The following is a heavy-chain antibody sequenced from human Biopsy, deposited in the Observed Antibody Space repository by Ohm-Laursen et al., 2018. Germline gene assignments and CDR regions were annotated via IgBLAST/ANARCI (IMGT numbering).Heavy chain of an antibody. D-gene: IGHD4-23*01. J-gene: IGHJ1*01. CDR3: ARGSNEYGGLYFPH. Sequence: GTLSLTCTVSGGSFTGHYWTWIRQPLGKGLEWIGHISHTGYTSYKPSLKSRVTISLDTSGKHFSLRLTSLAAADTAVYYCARGSNEYGGLYFPHWGQGTLVTVSS. V-gene: IGHV4-59*11. CDR2: ISHTGYT. CDR1: GGSFTGHY.